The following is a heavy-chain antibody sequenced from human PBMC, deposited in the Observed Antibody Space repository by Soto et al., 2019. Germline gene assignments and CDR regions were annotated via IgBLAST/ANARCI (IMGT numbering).Heavy chain of an antibody. Sequence: PSEPLSLPCTVSGGSISSYYWSWIRQPAGKGLEWIGRIYTSVSTNYNPPLKRRATMSVDTSKNQFSLKLSSVTAADTAVYYCARHNGSFWYSSSWYHPSGQGTRVTFSS. CDR3: ARHNGSFWYSSSWYHP. J-gene: IGHJ5*02. CDR1: GGSISSYY. D-gene: IGHD6-13*01. CDR2: IYTSVST. V-gene: IGHV4-4*07.